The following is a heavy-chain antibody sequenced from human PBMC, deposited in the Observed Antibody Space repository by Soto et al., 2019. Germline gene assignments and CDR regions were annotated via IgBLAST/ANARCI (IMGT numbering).Heavy chain of an antibody. CDR2: IWYDGSNK. CDR1: GFTFSSYG. D-gene: IGHD4-4*01. CDR3: ASWRLQGFDP. J-gene: IGHJ5*02. Sequence: QVQLVESGGGVVQPGRSLRLSCAASGFTFSSYGMHWVRQAPGKGLEWVAVIWYDGSNKYYADSVKGRFTISRDNSKNTLYLQMNCLRAEDPAVYYCASWRLQGFDPWGQGTLVTVSS. V-gene: IGHV3-33*01.